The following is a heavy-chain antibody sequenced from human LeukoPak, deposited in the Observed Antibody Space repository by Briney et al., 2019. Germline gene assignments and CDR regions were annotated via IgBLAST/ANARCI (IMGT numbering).Heavy chain of an antibody. Sequence: SETLSLTCTVSGGSISSYYWSWIRQPPGKGLEWIGYIYYSGSTNYNPSLKSRVTISVDTSKNQFSLKLSSVTAADTAVYYCARGPPAYYDFWSGSDHYYYYMDVWGKGTTVTVSS. CDR2: IYYSGST. CDR1: GGSISSYY. CDR3: ARGPPAYYDFWSGSDHYYYYMDV. J-gene: IGHJ6*03. D-gene: IGHD3-3*01. V-gene: IGHV4-59*01.